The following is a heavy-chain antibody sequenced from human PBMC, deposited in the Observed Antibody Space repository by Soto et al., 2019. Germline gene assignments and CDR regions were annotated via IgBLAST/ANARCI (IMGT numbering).Heavy chain of an antibody. D-gene: IGHD3-22*01. Sequence: GESLKISCKGSGYSFTSYWISWVRQMPGKGLEWMGRIDPSDSYTNYSSSFQGHVTISADKSISTAYLQWSSLKASDTAMYYCARPYYYDSSGSVDAFDIWGQGTMVTVSS. CDR2: IDPSDSYT. CDR1: GYSFTSYW. V-gene: IGHV5-10-1*01. CDR3: ARPYYYDSSGSVDAFDI. J-gene: IGHJ3*02.